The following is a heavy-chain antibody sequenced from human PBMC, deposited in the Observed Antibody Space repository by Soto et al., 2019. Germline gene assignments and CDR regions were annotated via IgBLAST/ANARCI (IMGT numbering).Heavy chain of an antibody. D-gene: IGHD3-22*01. CDR3: AREGIYYDSSGYSCWFDP. Sequence: SAPLSLTCTFSGGSISSDYWSWHRQPPGEGLEWIGYIYYSGSTNYNPSLKSRVTISVDTSKKQFSLKLSSVTAADTAVYYCAREGIYYDSSGYSCWFDPWGQGTLVTVS. J-gene: IGHJ5*02. V-gene: IGHV4-59*01. CDR1: GGSISSDY. CDR2: IYYSGST.